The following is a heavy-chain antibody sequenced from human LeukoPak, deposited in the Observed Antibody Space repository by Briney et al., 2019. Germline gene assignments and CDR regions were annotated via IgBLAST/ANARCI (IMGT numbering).Heavy chain of an antibody. CDR1: GYTFTNNY. J-gene: IGHJ4*02. V-gene: IGHV1-46*01. CDR2: IYPRDGST. Sequence: ASVKVSCKASGYTFTNNYLHWVRQAPGQGLEWMGMIYPRDGSTSYTQNFQGRVTVTRDTSTTTVHMELRGLRSEDTAVYYCARDQEGFDYWGQGTVVTASS. CDR3: ARDQEGFDY.